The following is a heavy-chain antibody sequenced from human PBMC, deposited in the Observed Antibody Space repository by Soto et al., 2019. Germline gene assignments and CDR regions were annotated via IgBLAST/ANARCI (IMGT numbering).Heavy chain of an antibody. V-gene: IGHV3-33*06. CDR3: AKTRWPDGITGLTNWFDP. J-gene: IGHJ5*02. D-gene: IGHD1-20*01. Sequence: GGSLRLSCAASGFTFSSYGMHWVRQAPGKGLEWVAVIWYDGSNKYYADSVKGRFTISRDNSKNTLYLQMNSLRAEDTAVYYCAKTRWPDGITGLTNWFDPWGQGNLVTVSS. CDR2: IWYDGSNK. CDR1: GFTFSSYG.